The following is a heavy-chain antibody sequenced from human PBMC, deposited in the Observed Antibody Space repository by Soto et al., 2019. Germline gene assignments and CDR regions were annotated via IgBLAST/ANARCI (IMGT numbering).Heavy chain of an antibody. CDR1: AYAFTGYG. CDR2: ISAYNGNT. D-gene: IGHD1-26*01. J-gene: IGHJ3*02. CDR3: EGGSYSGSYLGAFDI. V-gene: IGHV1-18*01. Sequence: SVKDSCKARAYAFTGYGISWVRQAPGQGLEWMGWISAYNGNTNYAQKLQGRVTMTTDTSTSTAYMELRSLRSDDTAVYYCEGGSYSGSYLGAFDIWGQGTMVTVSS.